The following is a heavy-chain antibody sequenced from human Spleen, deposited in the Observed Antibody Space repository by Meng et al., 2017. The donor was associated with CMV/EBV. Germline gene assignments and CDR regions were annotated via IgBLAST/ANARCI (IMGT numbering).Heavy chain of an antibody. J-gene: IGHJ5*02. CDR1: GFTFNNYW. CDR3: VRDRGWFDP. V-gene: IGHV3-7*01. CDR2: IKQDGSEK. D-gene: IGHD3-16*01. Sequence: GGSLRLSCATTGFTFNNYWMTWVRQAPGKELEWVANIKQDGSEKYYMDSVKGRFTISRDNAKNSLNLQMNSLGAEDTAVYYCVRDRGWFDPWGQGTLVTVSS.